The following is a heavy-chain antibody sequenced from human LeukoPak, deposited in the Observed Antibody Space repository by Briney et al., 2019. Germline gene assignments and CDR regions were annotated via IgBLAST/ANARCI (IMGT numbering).Heavy chain of an antibody. J-gene: IGHJ4*02. CDR3: ARGGGSGSYYRDLFDY. V-gene: IGHV1-69*04. CDR1: GGTFSSYA. Sequence: GASVKVSCKASGGTFSSYAISWVRQAPGQGLEWMGRIIPILGIANYAQKFQGRVTITADKSTSTAYMELSSLRSEDTAVYYCARGGGSGSYYRDLFDYWGQGTLVTASS. CDR2: IIPILGIA. D-gene: IGHD3-10*01.